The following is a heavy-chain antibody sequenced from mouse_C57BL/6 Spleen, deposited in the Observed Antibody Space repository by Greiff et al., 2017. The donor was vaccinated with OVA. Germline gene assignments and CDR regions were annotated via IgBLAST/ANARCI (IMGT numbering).Heavy chain of an antibody. D-gene: IGHD1-1*01. J-gene: IGHJ4*01. V-gene: IGHV1-82*01. CDR3: ARGTTVVENAMDD. CDR1: GYAFSSSW. Sequence: QVQLQQSGPELVKPGASVKISCKASGYAFSSSWMNWVKQRPGKGLEWIGRIYPGDGDTNYNGKFKGKATLTADKSSSTAYMQLSSLTSEDSAVDFCARGTTVVENAMDDWGQGTSVTVAT. CDR2: IYPGDGDT.